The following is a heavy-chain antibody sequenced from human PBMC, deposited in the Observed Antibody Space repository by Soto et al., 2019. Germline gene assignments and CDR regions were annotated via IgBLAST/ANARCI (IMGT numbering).Heavy chain of an antibody. Sequence: ASVKVSCKASGYTFTSYGISWVRQAPGQGIDWLGWISAYNGNTIYAQKLQGRVTMTTDTSTSTAYMELRSLRSDDTAVYFRARDIIAAAGTEGYYYGMDVWGQGTTVTVSS. CDR2: ISAYNGNT. V-gene: IGHV1-18*01. D-gene: IGHD6-13*01. J-gene: IGHJ6*02. CDR1: GYTFTSYG. CDR3: ARDIIAAAGTEGYYYGMDV.